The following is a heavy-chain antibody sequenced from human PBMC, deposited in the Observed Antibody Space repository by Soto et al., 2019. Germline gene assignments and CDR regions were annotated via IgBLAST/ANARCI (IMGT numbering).Heavy chain of an antibody. CDR1: GGTFSSYA. CDR2: IIPIFGTA. J-gene: IGHJ5*02. CDR3: ARARDYFDGLNWFDP. Sequence: QVQLVQSGAEVKKPGSSVKVSCKASGGTFSSYAISWVRQAPGQGLEWMGGIIPIFGTANYAQKFQGRVTMTADESTSTAYMELSSLRSEDTAVYYCARARDYFDGLNWFDPGGQGTLVTVSS. V-gene: IGHV1-69*01. D-gene: IGHD3-9*01.